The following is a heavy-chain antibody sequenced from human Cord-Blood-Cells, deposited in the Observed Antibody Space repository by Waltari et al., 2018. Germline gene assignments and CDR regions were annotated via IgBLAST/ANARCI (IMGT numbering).Heavy chain of an antibody. Sequence: QVQLQESGPGLVKPSETLSLTCTVSGGSVSSGSYYWRWIRQPPGKGLEWIGYIYYSGSTNYNPSLKSRVTISVDTSKNQFSLKLSSVTAADTAVYYCARDKGSSSEFDAFDIWGQGTMVTVSS. CDR2: IYYSGST. J-gene: IGHJ3*02. CDR1: GGSVSSGSYY. V-gene: IGHV4-61*01. CDR3: ARDKGSSSEFDAFDI. D-gene: IGHD6-6*01.